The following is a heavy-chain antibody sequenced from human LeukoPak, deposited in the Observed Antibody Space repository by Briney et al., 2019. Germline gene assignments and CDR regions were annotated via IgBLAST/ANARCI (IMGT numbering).Heavy chain of an antibody. J-gene: IGHJ4*02. CDR3: ARDLYYYDSSGYFPYFDY. CDR2: VDYSGST. CDR1: AGSISSSSYD. V-gene: IGHV4-39*07. Sequence: SQTLSLTCTVAAGSISSSSYDWGWIREPPGKGLEGIGSVDYSGSTYYNPSLKSRVTISVDTSNNQFSLKLSSVTAADTAVYYCARDLYYYDSSGYFPYFDYWGQGTLVTVSS. D-gene: IGHD3-22*01.